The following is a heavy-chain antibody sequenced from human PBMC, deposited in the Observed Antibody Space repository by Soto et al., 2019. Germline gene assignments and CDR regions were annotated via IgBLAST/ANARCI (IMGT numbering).Heavy chain of an antibody. J-gene: IGHJ4*02. CDR1: GFTFSSYA. D-gene: IGHD6-13*01. V-gene: IGHV3-30*14. Sequence: HPGGSLRLSCAASGFTFSSYAMHWVRQAPGKGLEWVAAISYDGSSTYYADSVKGRFTISRDNSKNTLYLQMGSLRAEDMAVYDWARQSYSSYYFDDWGQGTLVTVSS. CDR2: ISYDGSST. CDR3: ARQSYSSYYFDD.